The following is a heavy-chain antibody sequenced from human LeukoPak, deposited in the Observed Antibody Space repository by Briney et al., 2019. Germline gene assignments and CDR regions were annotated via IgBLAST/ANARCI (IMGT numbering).Heavy chain of an antibody. J-gene: IGHJ5*02. V-gene: IGHV1-8*01. CDR2: MNPNSGNT. CDR3: ARLYSSGWYNWFDP. Sequence: ASVNVSCTASGYTFTSYDINWVRQATGQGLEWMGWMNPNSGNTGYAQKFQGRVTMTRNTSISTAYMELSSLRSEDTAVYYCARLYSSGWYNWFDPWGQGTLVTVSS. D-gene: IGHD6-19*01. CDR1: GYTFTSYD.